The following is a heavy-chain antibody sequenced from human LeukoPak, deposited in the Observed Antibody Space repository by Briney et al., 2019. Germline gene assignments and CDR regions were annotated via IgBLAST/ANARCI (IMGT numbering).Heavy chain of an antibody. J-gene: IGHJ5*02. CDR2: ISDNSGRT. V-gene: IGHV3-23*01. D-gene: IGHD3-22*01. CDR1: GFSFRTYA. CDR3: AREYDSSWPS. Sequence: GGSLRLSCAASGFSFRTYAMSWVRQAPGKGLEWVSAISDNSGRTYYADSVKGRFTISRDNSKNTLFVQMNSLRAEDTAVYYCAREYDSSWPSWGEGTLVTVSS.